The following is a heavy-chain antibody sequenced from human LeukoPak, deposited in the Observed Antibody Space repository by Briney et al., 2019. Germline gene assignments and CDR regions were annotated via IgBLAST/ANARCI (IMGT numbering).Heavy chain of an antibody. D-gene: IGHD3-10*01. CDR2: ISYDGSNK. V-gene: IGHV3-30-3*01. CDR1: GFTFDDYA. Sequence: PGGSLRLSCAASGFTFDDYAMHWVRQAPGKGLEWVAVISYDGSNKYYADSVKGRFTISRDNSKNTLYLQMNSLRAEDTAVYYCARDRSMWVRGVFDYWGQGTLVTVSS. J-gene: IGHJ4*02. CDR3: ARDRSMWVRGVFDY.